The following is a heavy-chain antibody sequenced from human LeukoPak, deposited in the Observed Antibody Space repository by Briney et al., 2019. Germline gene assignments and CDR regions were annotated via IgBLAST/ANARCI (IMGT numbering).Heavy chain of an antibody. CDR2: ISSSSSYI. J-gene: IGHJ4*02. D-gene: IGHD6-19*01. CDR1: GFTFSSYS. CDR3: ARDKGGWFDY. Sequence: PGGSLRLSCAATGFTFSSYSMNWVRQAPGKGLEWVSSISSSSSYIYYADSVKGRFTISRDNAKNSLYLQMNSLRAEDTAVYYCARDKGGWFDYWGQGTLVTVSS. V-gene: IGHV3-21*01.